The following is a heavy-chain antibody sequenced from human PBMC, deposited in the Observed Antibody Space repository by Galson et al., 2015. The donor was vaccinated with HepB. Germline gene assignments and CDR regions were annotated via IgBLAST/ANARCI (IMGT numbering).Heavy chain of an antibody. CDR1: GGTFSSYA. CDR2: IIPIFGTA. J-gene: IGHJ4*02. Sequence: SVTVSCKASGGTFSSYAISWVRQAPGQGLEWMGGIIPIFGTANYAQKFQGRVTITADESTSTAYMELSSLRSEDTAVYYCARGTAVAGRFDYWGQGTLVTVSS. V-gene: IGHV1-69*13. D-gene: IGHD6-19*01. CDR3: ARGTAVAGRFDY.